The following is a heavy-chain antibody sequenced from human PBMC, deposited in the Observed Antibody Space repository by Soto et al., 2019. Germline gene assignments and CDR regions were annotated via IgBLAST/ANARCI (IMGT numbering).Heavy chain of an antibody. J-gene: IGHJ5*02. D-gene: IGHD3-10*01. CDR3: AHRRGSDYYGSGNWFDP. V-gene: IGHV2-5*02. CDR2: IYWDDDK. CDR1: GFSLSTSGVG. Sequence: QITLKESGPTLVKPTQTLTLTCTFSGFSLSTSGVGVGWIRQPPGKALEWLALIYWDDDKRYSPSLKSRLTITKDTSKSQVVLTMTNMDPVDTATYYCAHRRGSDYYGSGNWFDPWGQGTLVTVSS.